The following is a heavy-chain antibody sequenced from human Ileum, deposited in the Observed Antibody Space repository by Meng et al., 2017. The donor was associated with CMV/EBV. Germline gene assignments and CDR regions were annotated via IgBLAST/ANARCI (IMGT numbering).Heavy chain of an antibody. Sequence: GESLKISCAASGFTFSNAWMSWVRQAPGKGLEWVGRIKSKTDGGTTDYAAPVEGRFTISRADSKNTLYLQINSLKTEDTAVYYCTTGGVGQRYWGQGRLVTVFS. D-gene: IGHD1-26*01. CDR3: TTGGVGQRY. V-gene: IGHV3-15*01. CDR2: IKSKTDGGTT. J-gene: IGHJ4*02. CDR1: GFTFSNAW.